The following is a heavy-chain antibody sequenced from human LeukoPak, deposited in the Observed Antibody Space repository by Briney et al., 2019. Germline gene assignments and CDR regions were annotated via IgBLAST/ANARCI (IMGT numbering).Heavy chain of an antibody. CDR3: ERDRTTGWFDP. Sequence: RTGGSLTLSYAASGFTFSSYCMKWVRQPPGKGLEWVSSISSSSSYIYYADSVKGPFTISRDNAKNPLYLQMNSLRAEDTAVYYCERDRTTGWFDPWGQGTLVTVSS. J-gene: IGHJ5*02. CDR1: GFTFSSYC. D-gene: IGHD1-1*01. CDR2: ISSSSSYI. V-gene: IGHV3-21*01.